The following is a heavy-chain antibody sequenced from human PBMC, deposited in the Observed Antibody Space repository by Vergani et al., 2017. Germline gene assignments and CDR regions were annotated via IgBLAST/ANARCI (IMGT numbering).Heavy chain of an antibody. J-gene: IGHJ6*02. V-gene: IGHV1-69*18. CDR3: ASKYWSSTSCYSYYYYGMDV. CDR2: IIPIFGTA. D-gene: IGHD2-2*02. CDR1: GGTFSSCA. Sequence: QVQLVQSGAEVKKPGSSVKVSCKASGGTFSSCAISWVRQAPGQGLEWMGRIIPIFGTANYAQTCQGRVTITADESTSTAYMELSSLRSEDTAVYYCASKYWSSTSCYSYYYYGMDVWGQGTTVTVSS.